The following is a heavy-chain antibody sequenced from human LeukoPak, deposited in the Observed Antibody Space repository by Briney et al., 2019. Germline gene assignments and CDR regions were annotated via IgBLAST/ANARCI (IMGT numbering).Heavy chain of an antibody. CDR2: INHSGST. D-gene: IGHD3-22*01. CDR1: GGSFSGYY. Sequence: PSETLSLTCAVYGGSFSGYYWSWIRQPPGKGLEWIGEINHSGSTNYNPSLKSRVTISVDTSKNQFSLKLSSVTAADTAVYYCALSSYSTGYYFSYWGQGTLVTVPS. CDR3: ALSSYSTGYYFSY. V-gene: IGHV4-34*01. J-gene: IGHJ4*02.